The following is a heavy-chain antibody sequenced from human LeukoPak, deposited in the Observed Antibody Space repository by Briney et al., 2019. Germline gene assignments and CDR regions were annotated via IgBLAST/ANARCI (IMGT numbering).Heavy chain of an antibody. CDR1: GGTFSSYA. CDR3: ARDGDPGPVRFLEWLPFDY. D-gene: IGHD3-3*01. V-gene: IGHV1-69*13. J-gene: IGHJ4*02. CDR2: IIPIFGTA. Sequence: SVKVSCKASGGTFSSYAISWVRQAPGQGLEWMGGIIPIFGTANYAQKFQGRVTITADESTSTAYMELSSLRSEDTAVYYCARDGDPGPVRFLEWLPFDYWGQGTLVTVSS.